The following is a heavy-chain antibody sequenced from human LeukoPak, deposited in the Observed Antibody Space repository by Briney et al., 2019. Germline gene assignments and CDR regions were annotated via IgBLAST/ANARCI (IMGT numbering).Heavy chain of an antibody. Sequence: SETLSLTCAVYGGSFSGYYWSWIRQLPGKGLEWIGEINHSGSTNYNPSLKSRVTISVDTSKNQFSLKLSSVTAADTAVYYCARDSSSSSYDYWGQGTLVTVSS. CDR2: INHSGST. D-gene: IGHD6-13*01. CDR3: ARDSSSSSYDY. V-gene: IGHV4-34*01. CDR1: GGSFSGYY. J-gene: IGHJ4*02.